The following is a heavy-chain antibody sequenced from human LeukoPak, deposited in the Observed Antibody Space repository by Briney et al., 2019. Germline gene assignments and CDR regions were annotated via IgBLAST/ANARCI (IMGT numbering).Heavy chain of an antibody. D-gene: IGHD7-27*01. V-gene: IGHV3-11*04. Sequence: GGSLRLSCAASGFTFSDSYMSWIRQAPGKGLECVSFISSIASTIEYADSVKGRFTISRDNAKNSLYLQMNSLRAEDTAVYYCARVNWDDASDIWGQGTMVTVSS. CDR2: ISSIASTI. CDR3: ARVNWDDASDI. CDR1: GFTFSDSY. J-gene: IGHJ3*02.